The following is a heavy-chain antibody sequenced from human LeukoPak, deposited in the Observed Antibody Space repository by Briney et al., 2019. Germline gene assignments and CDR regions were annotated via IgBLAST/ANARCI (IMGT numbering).Heavy chain of an antibody. J-gene: IGHJ4*02. Sequence: GGTLRLSCVASGFTFSSYGMSWVRQAPGKGLEWVSVISGSGGSTYYADSVKGRFTISRDNSKNTVYLQINSLRAEDTAVYYCAEDFSGYVFRHFDYWGQGTLVTVSS. D-gene: IGHD5-12*01. CDR3: AEDFSGYVFRHFDY. V-gene: IGHV3-23*01. CDR1: GFTFSSYG. CDR2: ISGSGGST.